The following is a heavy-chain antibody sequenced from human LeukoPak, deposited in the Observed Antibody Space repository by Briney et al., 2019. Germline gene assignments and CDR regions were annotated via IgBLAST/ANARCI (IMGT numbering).Heavy chain of an antibody. CDR3: ARAYCGGDCYPSGADAFDI. CDR2: ISYDGSNK. Sequence: PGRSLRLSCAASGFTFSSYAMHWVRQAPGKGLEWVAVISYDGSNKYYADSVKGRFTISRDNSKNTLYLQMSSLRAEDTAVYYCARAYCGGDCYPSGADAFDIWGQGTMVTVSS. J-gene: IGHJ3*02. CDR1: GFTFSSYA. D-gene: IGHD2-21*02. V-gene: IGHV3-30-3*01.